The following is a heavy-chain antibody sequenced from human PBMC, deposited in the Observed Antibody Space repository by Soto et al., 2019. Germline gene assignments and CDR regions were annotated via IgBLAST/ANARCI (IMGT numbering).Heavy chain of an antibody. V-gene: IGHV4-4*02. D-gene: IGHD1-7*01. CDR3: ASRDPGTSVDY. CDR1: GGSFTSNNW. CDR2: LYRTGST. J-gene: IGHJ4*02. Sequence: QVQLQESGPGLVKPSGTLSLTCAVSGGSFTSNNWWTWVRQPPGQGLEWIGELYRTGSTNYNPSLKSRVTISLDKSENQFSLKVTSLTAADTAVYYCASRDPGTSVDYWGQGTLVTVSS.